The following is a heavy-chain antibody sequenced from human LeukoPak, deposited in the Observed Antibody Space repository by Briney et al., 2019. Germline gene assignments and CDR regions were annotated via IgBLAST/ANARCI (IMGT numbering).Heavy chain of an antibody. CDR1: GGSISSYY. Sequence: SETLSLTCTVSGGSISSYYWSWIRQPPGKGLEWIGYIYYSGSTNYNPSLKSRVTISVDTSKNQFSLKLSSVTAADTAVYYCARDPMVRGVYYFDYWGQGTLVTVSS. CDR3: ARDPMVRGVYYFDY. CDR2: IYYSGST. D-gene: IGHD3-10*01. J-gene: IGHJ4*02. V-gene: IGHV4-59*01.